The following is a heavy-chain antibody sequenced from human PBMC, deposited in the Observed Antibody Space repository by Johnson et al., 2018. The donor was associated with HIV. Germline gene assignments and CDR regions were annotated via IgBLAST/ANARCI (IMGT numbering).Heavy chain of an antibody. CDR2: ISYDGSNK. D-gene: IGHD3-10*01. CDR1: GFTFSSYA. Sequence: QVQLVESGGGVVQPGGSLRLSCAASGFTFSSYAMHWVRQAPGKGLEWVAVISYDGSNKYYADSVKGRFTISRDNSKNTLYLQMNSLRAEDTAVYYCARASYYYGSADIWGQGTMGTVSS. CDR3: ARASYYYGSADI. V-gene: IGHV3-30*04. J-gene: IGHJ3*02.